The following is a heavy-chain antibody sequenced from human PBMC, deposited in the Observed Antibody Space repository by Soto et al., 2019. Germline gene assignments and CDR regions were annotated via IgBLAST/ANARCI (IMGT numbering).Heavy chain of an antibody. CDR2: ISGSGGST. V-gene: IGHV3-23*01. J-gene: IGHJ4*02. Sequence: EVQLLESGGGLVQPGGSLRLSCAASGFTFSSYAMSWVRQAPGKGLEWVSAISGSGGSTYYADSVKGRFTISRDNSKNTLYLPMNSLRAEDTAVYYCAKVDIVLMVYARFDYWGQGTLVTVSS. D-gene: IGHD2-8*01. CDR1: GFTFSSYA. CDR3: AKVDIVLMVYARFDY.